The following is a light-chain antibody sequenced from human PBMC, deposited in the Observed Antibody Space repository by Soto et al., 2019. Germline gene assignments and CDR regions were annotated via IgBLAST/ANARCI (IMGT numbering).Light chain of an antibody. CDR2: GAS. Sequence: EIVLTQSPGTLSLSPGERATLSCRASQSVSSNYFVWYQQKPGQAPRLLIYGASSRATGIPDRFSGSGSGTDFTLTISRLEPEDFAVYYCQQYGSSLSITFGQGTRLEIK. CDR3: QQYGSSLSIT. V-gene: IGKV3-20*01. CDR1: QSVSSNY. J-gene: IGKJ5*01.